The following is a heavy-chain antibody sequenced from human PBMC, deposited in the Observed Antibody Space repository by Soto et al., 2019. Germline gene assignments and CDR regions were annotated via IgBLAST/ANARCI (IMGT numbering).Heavy chain of an antibody. CDR2: ITDSGGST. D-gene: IGHD1-26*01. Sequence: RLSCAASGFTFLSHALSSVRQAPGKGLGWVSGITDSGGSTYYADSVKGRFTISRDNSKNTLYLQMNSLRAEDTAVYYCAKVGGWDGIFDIWGQGTMVTVSS. J-gene: IGHJ3*02. CDR1: GFTFLSHA. V-gene: IGHV3-23*01. CDR3: AKVGGWDGIFDI.